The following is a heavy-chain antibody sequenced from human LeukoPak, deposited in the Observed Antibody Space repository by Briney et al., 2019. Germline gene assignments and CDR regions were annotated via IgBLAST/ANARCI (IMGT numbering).Heavy chain of an antibody. CDR3: ARDPLPRIAARPGWFDP. CDR1: GYTFTSYG. Sequence: ASVKVSCKASGYTFTSYGISWVRQAPGQGLEWVGWISAYNGNTNYAQKLQGRVTMTTDTSTSTAYMELRSLRSDDTAVYYCARDPLPRIAARPGWFDPWGQGTLVTVSS. D-gene: IGHD6-6*01. J-gene: IGHJ5*02. V-gene: IGHV1-18*01. CDR2: ISAYNGNT.